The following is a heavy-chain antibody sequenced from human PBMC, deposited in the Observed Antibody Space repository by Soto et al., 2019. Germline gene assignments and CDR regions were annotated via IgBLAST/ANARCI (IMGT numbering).Heavy chain of an antibody. CDR3: ARHYGDGYDYLDY. D-gene: IGHD5-12*01. Sequence: QVQLQESGPGLVKPSETLSLTCTVSGWSISSYYWSWIRQPPGKGLEWIGYIDYRAHPNYKPSLKSRVTISQDTSKNQFSLKLSSVTAADPAVYYCARHYGDGYDYLDYWGQGTLVTVSS. CDR2: IDYRAHP. J-gene: IGHJ4*02. V-gene: IGHV4-59*08. CDR1: GWSISSYY.